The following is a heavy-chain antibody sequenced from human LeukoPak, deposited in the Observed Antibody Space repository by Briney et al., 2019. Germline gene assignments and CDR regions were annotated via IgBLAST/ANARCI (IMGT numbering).Heavy chain of an antibody. CDR3: ARARRHIVSPIDY. V-gene: IGHV1-69*10. J-gene: IGHJ4*02. CDR2: ITPILGTA. D-gene: IGHD2-21*01. Sequence: SVKVSCKASGGTFSTYAISWVRQAPGQGLEWMGGITPILGTANYAQKFQGRVTINADQSTSTAYMELSSLRSEDTAVYYCARARRHIVSPIDYWGQGTLVTVSS. CDR1: GGTFSTYA.